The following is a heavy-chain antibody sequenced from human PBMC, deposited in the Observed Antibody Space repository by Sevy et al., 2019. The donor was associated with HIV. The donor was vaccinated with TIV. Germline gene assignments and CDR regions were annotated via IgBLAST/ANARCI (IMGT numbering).Heavy chain of an antibody. Sequence: ASVKVSCKTSGYTFNNYGISWVREAPGQGLEWMGWNSVYGETNYAQKVQDRLTVTTDTSTATAYMELRSLRSDDTAVYYCARGLYFDFGAYWGQGTLVTVSS. J-gene: IGHJ4*02. CDR2: NSVYGET. V-gene: IGHV1-18*01. D-gene: IGHD3-10*01. CDR1: GYTFNNYG. CDR3: ARGLYFDFGAY.